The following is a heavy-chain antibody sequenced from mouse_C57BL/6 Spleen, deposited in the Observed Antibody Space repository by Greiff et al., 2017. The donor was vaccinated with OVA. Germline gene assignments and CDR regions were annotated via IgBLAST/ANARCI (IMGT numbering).Heavy chain of an antibody. Sequence: EVKVEESGGGLVKPGGSLKLSCAASGFTFSSYTMSWVRQTPEKRLEWVATISGGGGNTYYPDSVKGRFTISRDNAKNTLYLQMSSLRSEDTALYYCARREIFDYWGQGTTLTVSS. CDR3: ARREIFDY. CDR2: ISGGGGNT. V-gene: IGHV5-9*01. J-gene: IGHJ2*01. CDR1: GFTFSSYT.